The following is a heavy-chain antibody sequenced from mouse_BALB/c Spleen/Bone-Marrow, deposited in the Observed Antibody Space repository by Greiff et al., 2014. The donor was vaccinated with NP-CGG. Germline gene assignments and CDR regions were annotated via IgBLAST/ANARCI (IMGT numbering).Heavy chain of an antibody. CDR1: GFTFSSYG. D-gene: IGHD2-10*01. J-gene: IGHJ3*01. CDR3: ARGGGAYYGNYWFAY. V-gene: IGHV5-6*03. CDR2: ISSGGSYT. Sequence: EVMLVESGGGLVKPGGSLKLSCAASGFTFSSYGMSWVRQTPDKRLEWVATISSGGSYTYYPDSVKGRFTISRDDAKNTLYLQRSSLKSEDTAMYYCARGGGAYYGNYWFAYWGQGTLVTVSA.